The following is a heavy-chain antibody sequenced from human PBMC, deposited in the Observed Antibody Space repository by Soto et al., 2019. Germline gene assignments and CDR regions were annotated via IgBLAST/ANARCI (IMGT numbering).Heavy chain of an antibody. CDR2: VSWNGSRT. V-gene: IGHV3-35*01. CDR1: GFTFSNSD. D-gene: IGHD3-10*01. J-gene: IGHJ6*03. Sequence: GGSLRLSCAASGFTFSNSDMNWVHQAPGKGLEWVSGVSWNGSRTHYADSVKGRFIISRDNSRNTLYLQTNSLRAEDTAVYYCVRTYPTMVRGVGYMDVWGKGTTVTVSS. CDR3: VRTYPTMVRGVGYMDV.